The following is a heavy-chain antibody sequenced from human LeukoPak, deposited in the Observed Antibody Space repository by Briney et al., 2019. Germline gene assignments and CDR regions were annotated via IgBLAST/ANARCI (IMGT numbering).Heavy chain of an antibody. CDR2: IYWNGDE. Sequence: SGPTLVNPTQTLTLTCTFSGFSLSTNGVGVGWIRQPPGKALEWLALIYWNGDERYSPFLKSRLTITEDTSKNQVVLTVTNMDPVDTATYYCAHRPLYPDVFDIWGQGTMVTVSS. CDR3: AHRPLYPDVFDI. V-gene: IGHV2-5*01. J-gene: IGHJ3*02. D-gene: IGHD5/OR15-5a*01. CDR1: GFSLSTNGVG.